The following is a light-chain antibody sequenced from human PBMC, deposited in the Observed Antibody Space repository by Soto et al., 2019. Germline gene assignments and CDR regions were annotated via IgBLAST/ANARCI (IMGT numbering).Light chain of an antibody. CDR2: DVS. J-gene: IGLJ1*01. V-gene: IGLV2-14*01. CDR3: SSYTSSSLYV. Sequence: QSALTQHASVSGSPGQSIPISCTGTSSDVGGYNYVSWYQQHPGKAPKLMSYDVSNRPSGFSNRFSGSKSGNTASLTISGLQAEDEDDYYCSSYTSSSLYVFGTGTKLTVL. CDR1: SSDVGGYNY.